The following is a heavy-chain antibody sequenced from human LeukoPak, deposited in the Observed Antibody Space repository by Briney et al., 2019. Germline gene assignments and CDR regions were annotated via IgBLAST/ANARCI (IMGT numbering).Heavy chain of an antibody. D-gene: IGHD6-19*01. Sequence: SETLSLTCTVLGGSISSYYWSWIRQTAGKGLEWIGRIYNTGSTDYSPSLRSRVTISVDKSTNQLSLKLNSVTAAGTAVYYCASSAAVGGVKWFDPWGQGTLVTVSS. V-gene: IGHV4-4*07. CDR1: GGSISSYY. CDR3: ASSAAVGGVKWFDP. CDR2: IYNTGST. J-gene: IGHJ5*02.